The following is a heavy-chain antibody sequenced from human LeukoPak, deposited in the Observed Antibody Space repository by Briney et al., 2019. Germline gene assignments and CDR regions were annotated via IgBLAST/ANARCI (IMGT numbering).Heavy chain of an antibody. CDR3: ARVFCRTNNCNFYYLDV. CDR2: INWSGGST. D-gene: IGHD2-2*01. V-gene: IGHV3-20*04. Sequence: GGSLRLSCAASGFTFDDYAMSWVRQVPGKGLEWVSGINWSGGSTGYAESVKGRFTISRDNAKNSLYLQMNSLRAEDTALYYCARVFCRTNNCNFYYLDVWGKGTTVTVSS. J-gene: IGHJ6*03. CDR1: GFTFDDYA.